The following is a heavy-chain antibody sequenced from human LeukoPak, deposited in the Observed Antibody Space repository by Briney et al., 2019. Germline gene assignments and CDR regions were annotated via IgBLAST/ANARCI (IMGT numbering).Heavy chain of an antibody. CDR1: EYTFNIYD. V-gene: IGHV1-8*01. Sequence: GASVRVSCKASEYTFNIYDINWVRQATGQGPEWMGWMNPDSGNTGFAQKFQGRVTMTRNTSITTAYMELSSLRSEDTAVYYCAVHLPGDYLDRWGQGTLVTVSS. J-gene: IGHJ4*02. CDR2: MNPDSGNT. CDR3: AVHLPGDYLDR.